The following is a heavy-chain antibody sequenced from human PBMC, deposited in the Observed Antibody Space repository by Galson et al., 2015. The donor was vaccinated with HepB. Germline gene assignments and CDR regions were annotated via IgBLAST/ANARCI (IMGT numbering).Heavy chain of an antibody. CDR1: GYSFTSYD. CDR2: ISAYNGNT. Sequence: SVKVSCKASGYSFTSYDISWVRQAPGQGLEWMGWISAYNGNTKYAQKLQGRVTMTTDTPTNTAHMELRSLRSDDTAMYYCARGTTVTRGYYYMDVWGKGTTVTVSS. D-gene: IGHD4-11*01. V-gene: IGHV1-18*01. CDR3: ARGTTVTRGYYYMDV. J-gene: IGHJ6*03.